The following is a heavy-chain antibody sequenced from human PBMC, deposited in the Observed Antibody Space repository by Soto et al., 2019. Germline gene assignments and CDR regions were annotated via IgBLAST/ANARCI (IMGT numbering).Heavy chain of an antibody. CDR2: INPNTGDT. Sequence: GSVKVSGKASGYTLTEYYVDGVGQSGLRWRDGMACINPNTGDTNSAQRFQGRVTMNRDTSISTAYMELSRLRSDDTAVYYCAREFADYINYRYYYGIDVWGQGTTVTVSS. CDR1: GYTLTEYY. J-gene: IGHJ6*02. CDR3: AREFADYINYRYYYGIDV. D-gene: IGHD4-4*01. V-gene: IGHV1-2*02.